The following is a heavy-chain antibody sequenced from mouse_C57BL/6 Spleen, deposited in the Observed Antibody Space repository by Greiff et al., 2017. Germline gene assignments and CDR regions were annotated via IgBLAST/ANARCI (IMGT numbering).Heavy chain of an antibody. CDR2: ISSGSSTI. D-gene: IGHD4-1*01. V-gene: IGHV5-17*01. Sequence: EVQRVESGGGLVKPGGSLKLSCAASGFTFSDYGMHWVRQAPETGLEWVAYISSGSSTIYYADTVKGRFTISRDNAKNTLFLQMTSLRSEDTAMYYCARPGTGYFDYWGQGTTLTVSS. CDR1: GFTFSDYG. J-gene: IGHJ2*01. CDR3: ARPGTGYFDY.